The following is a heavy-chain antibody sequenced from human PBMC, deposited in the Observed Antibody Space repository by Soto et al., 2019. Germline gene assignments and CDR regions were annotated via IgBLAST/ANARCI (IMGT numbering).Heavy chain of an antibody. CDR1: GFTFSSYA. J-gene: IGHJ3*02. CDR2: ISYDGSNK. Sequence: GGSLRLSCAASGFTFSSYAMHWVRQAPGKGLEWVAVISYDGSNKYYADSVKGRFTISRDNSKNTLYLQMNSLRAEDTAVYYCARGTGLWFGEYAFDIWGQGTMVTVSS. V-gene: IGHV3-30-3*01. CDR3: ARGTGLWFGEYAFDI. D-gene: IGHD3-10*01.